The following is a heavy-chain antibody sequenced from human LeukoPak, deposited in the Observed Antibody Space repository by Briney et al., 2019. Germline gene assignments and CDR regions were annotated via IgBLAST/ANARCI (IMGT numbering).Heavy chain of an antibody. D-gene: IGHD1-20*01. J-gene: IGHJ6*02. CDR3: AKDPPGYNWNDVRYYGMDV. V-gene: IGHV3-23*01. Sequence: GGSLRLSCAASGFTFSSYAMSWVRQAPGKGLEWVSAISGSDGSTYYADSVKGRFTISRDNSKNTLYLQMNSLRAEDTAVYYCAKDPPGYNWNDVRYYGMDVWGQGTTVTVSS. CDR2: ISGSDGST. CDR1: GFTFSSYA.